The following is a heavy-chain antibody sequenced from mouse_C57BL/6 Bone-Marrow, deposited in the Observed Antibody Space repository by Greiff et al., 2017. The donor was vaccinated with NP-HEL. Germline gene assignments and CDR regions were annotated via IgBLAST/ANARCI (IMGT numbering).Heavy chain of an antibody. CDR1: GFNIKDDY. CDR3: TRSTMVTTSDY. CDR2: IDPENGDT. D-gene: IGHD2-2*01. J-gene: IGHJ2*01. Sequence: VQLQQSGAELVRPGASVKLSCTASGFNIKDDYMHWVKQRPEQGLEWIGWIDPENGDTEYASKFQGKATITADTSSNTAYLQLSSLTSEDTAVYYCTRSTMVTTSDYWGQGTTLTVSS. V-gene: IGHV14-4*01.